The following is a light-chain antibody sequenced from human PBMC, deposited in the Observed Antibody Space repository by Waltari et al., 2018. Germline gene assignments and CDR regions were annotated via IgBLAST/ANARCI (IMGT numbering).Light chain of an antibody. V-gene: IGKV3-15*01. CDR2: GAS. CDR1: LSIDDS. J-gene: IGKJ4*01. CDR3: QQYNQWPLT. Sequence: EIVMTQSPATLSVSRGGSATASCRASLSIDDSLAWYQQKPGQPPRLLIHGASTRDTGIPVRFSGSGSGTDFTLTITGLQSEDFAVYFCQQYNQWPLTFGRGTKVEIK.